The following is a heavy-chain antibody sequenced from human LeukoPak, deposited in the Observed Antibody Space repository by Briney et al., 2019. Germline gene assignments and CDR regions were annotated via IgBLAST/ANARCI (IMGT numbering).Heavy chain of an antibody. Sequence: GGSLRLSCAASGFTFSSYAMSWVRQASGKGLEWVSAISGSGGSTYYADSVKGRFTISRDNSKNTLYLQMNSLRAEDTAVYYCAKVGSFTVSSGDAFDYWGQGTLVTVSS. D-gene: IGHD2-15*01. V-gene: IGHV3-23*01. J-gene: IGHJ4*02. CDR2: ISGSGGST. CDR1: GFTFSSYA. CDR3: AKVGSFTVSSGDAFDY.